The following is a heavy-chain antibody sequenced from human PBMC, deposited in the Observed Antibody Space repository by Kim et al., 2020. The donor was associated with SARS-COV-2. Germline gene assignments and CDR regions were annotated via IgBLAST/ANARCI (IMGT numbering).Heavy chain of an antibody. CDR1: GGSISSSSYY. CDR2: IYYSGST. D-gene: IGHD1-26*01. Sequence: SETLSLTCTVSGGSISSSSYYWGWIRQPPGKGLEWIGSIYYSGSTYYNPSLKSRVTISVDTSKNQFSLKLSSVTAADTAVYYCARHKRWWELLGFDYWGQGTLVTVSS. CDR3: ARHKRWWELLGFDY. V-gene: IGHV4-39*01. J-gene: IGHJ4*02.